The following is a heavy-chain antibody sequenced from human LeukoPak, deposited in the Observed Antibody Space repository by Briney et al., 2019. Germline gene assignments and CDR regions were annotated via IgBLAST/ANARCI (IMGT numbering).Heavy chain of an antibody. J-gene: IGHJ4*02. Sequence: SETLSLTCTVSGGSISSYYWSWIRQPPGKGLEWIGYIYYSGSTNYNPSLKSRVTISVDTSKNQFSLKLSSVTAADTAVYYCARGQVGVTIGGFDYWGQGTLVTVSS. CDR2: IYYSGST. CDR3: ARGQVGVTIGGFDY. CDR1: GGSISSYY. V-gene: IGHV4-59*08. D-gene: IGHD3-16*01.